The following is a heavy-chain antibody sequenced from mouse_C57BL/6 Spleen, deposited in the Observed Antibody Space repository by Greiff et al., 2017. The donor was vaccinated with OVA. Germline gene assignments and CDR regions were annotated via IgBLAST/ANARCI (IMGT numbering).Heavy chain of an antibody. CDR3: AREGVFYAMDY. CDR2: IYPGSGNT. J-gene: IGHJ4*01. V-gene: IGHV1-66*01. CDR1: GYSFTSYY. Sequence: VKLQQSGPELVKPGASVKISCKASGYSFTSYYIHWVKQRPGQGLEWIGWIYPGSGNTKYNEKFKGKATLTADTSSSTAYMQRSSLTSEDSAVYYCAREGVFYAMDYWGQGTSVTVSS.